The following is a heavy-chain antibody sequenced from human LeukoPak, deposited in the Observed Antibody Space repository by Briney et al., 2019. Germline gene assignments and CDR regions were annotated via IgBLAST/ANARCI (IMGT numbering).Heavy chain of an antibody. Sequence: SETLSLTCTVSGGSISSYYWSWIRQPPGKGLEWIGHIYYSGSTYYNPSLKSRVTISVDTSKNQFSLKLSSVTAADTAVYYCARDAGNNQYYYDSSGYYYFDYWGQGTLVTVSS. V-gene: IGHV4-59*12. CDR1: GGSISSYY. CDR2: IYYSGST. D-gene: IGHD3-22*01. CDR3: ARDAGNNQYYYDSSGYYYFDY. J-gene: IGHJ4*02.